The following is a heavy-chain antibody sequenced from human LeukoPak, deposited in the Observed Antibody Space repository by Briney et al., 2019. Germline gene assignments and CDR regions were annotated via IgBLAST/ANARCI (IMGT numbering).Heavy chain of an antibody. CDR3: ARVERAYYGSGSYYVDY. V-gene: IGHV1-18*01. CDR2: ISAYNGHT. CDR1: GYTFTSYG. D-gene: IGHD3-10*01. J-gene: IGHJ4*02. Sequence: APVKVSCKASGYTFTSYGISCVRQAPGQGLEWMGWISAYNGHTNYAQNLQGRVTMTTDTSTSTAYMELRSLRSDDAAVYYCARVERAYYGSGSYYVDYWGQGTLVTVSS.